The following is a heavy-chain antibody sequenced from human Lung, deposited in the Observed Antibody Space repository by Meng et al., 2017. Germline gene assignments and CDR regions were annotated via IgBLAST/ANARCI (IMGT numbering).Heavy chain of an antibody. D-gene: IGHD3-16*01. V-gene: IGHV1-18*01. Sequence: QVQLVQSGAEVKKPGASVKVSCKTSGYTFNSYSVSWVRQVPGQGLEWMGWISAYSGTKNYAPKFQERVTMTIDKSTATAYMELGSLGFDDTAKYFCAREKGTGGGDLDYWGQGTLVTVSS. CDR2: ISAYSGTK. J-gene: IGHJ4*02. CDR3: AREKGTGGGDLDY. CDR1: GYTFNSYS.